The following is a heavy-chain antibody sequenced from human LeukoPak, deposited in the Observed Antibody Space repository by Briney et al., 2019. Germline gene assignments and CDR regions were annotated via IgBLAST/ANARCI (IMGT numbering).Heavy chain of an antibody. J-gene: IGHJ4*02. Sequence: GGTLRLSCAASGFTFSSHGMSWVRQAPGKGLEWVSTISGSGDNTYYADSVKGRFTISRDNAKNSLYLQMNSLRAEDTALYYCAREYSSSSGADYWGQGTLVTVSS. CDR1: GFTFSSHG. D-gene: IGHD6-6*01. CDR2: ISGSGDNT. V-gene: IGHV3-23*01. CDR3: AREYSSSSGADY.